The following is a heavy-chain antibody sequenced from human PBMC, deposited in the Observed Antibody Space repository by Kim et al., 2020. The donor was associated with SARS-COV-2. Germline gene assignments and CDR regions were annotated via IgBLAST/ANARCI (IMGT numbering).Heavy chain of an antibody. CDR1: GGSISSYY. CDR3: ARSPVYNWNYGGVYYFDY. Sequence: SETLSLTCTVFGGSISSYYWSWIRQPPEKGLEWIGYIYYSGSTNCNPSLKSRVTISVDTSKNQFSLKLSSVTAADTAVYYCARSPVYNWNYGGVYYFDYWGQGTLVTVSS. J-gene: IGHJ4*02. CDR2: IYYSGST. D-gene: IGHD1-7*01. V-gene: IGHV4-59*01.